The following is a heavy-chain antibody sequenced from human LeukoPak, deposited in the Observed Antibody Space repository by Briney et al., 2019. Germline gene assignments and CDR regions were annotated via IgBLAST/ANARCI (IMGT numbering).Heavy chain of an antibody. J-gene: IGHJ5*02. V-gene: IGHV1-8*01. CDR2: MNPNSGNT. CDR3: ARDGTSGGYGDSEDWFDP. CDR1: GYTFTSYD. D-gene: IGHD4-17*01. Sequence: ASVKVSCKASGYTFTSYDINWVRQATGQGLEWMGWMNPNSGNTGYAQKFQGRVTMTRNTSISTAYMELSSLRSEDTAVYYCARDGTSGGYGDSEDWFDPWGQGTLVTVPS.